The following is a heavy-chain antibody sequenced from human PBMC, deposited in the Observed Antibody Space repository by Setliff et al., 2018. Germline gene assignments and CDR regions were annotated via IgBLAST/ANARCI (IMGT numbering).Heavy chain of an antibody. CDR1: GGSISSYY. J-gene: IGHJ4*02. Sequence: SETLSLTCTVSGGSISSYYWSWIRQPPGKRLEWIGEITHTGSINYNPSLKSRVTISMDTSKNQFSLRVSSVTAADTAVYYCARSFSRREKFLLDYWGQGALVTVSS. CDR3: ARSFSRREKFLLDY. V-gene: IGHV4-34*01. CDR2: ITHTGSI.